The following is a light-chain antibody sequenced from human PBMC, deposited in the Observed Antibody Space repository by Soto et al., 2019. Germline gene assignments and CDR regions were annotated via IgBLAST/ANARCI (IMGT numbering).Light chain of an antibody. Sequence: QAVVTQEPSLTVSPGGTVTLTCASSTGAVTSGYYPNWFQQKPGQAPRALIYSTSNKHPWTPARFSDSLLGDKAALTLSGVQPEDEAEYYCLLYYSGASFGGGTKLTVL. CDR2: STS. CDR1: TGAVTSGYY. V-gene: IGLV7-43*01. CDR3: LLYYSGAS. J-gene: IGLJ2*01.